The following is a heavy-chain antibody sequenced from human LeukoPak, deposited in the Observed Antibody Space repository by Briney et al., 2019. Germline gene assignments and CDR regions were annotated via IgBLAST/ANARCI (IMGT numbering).Heavy chain of an antibody. CDR1: GGSISSYY. D-gene: IGHD3-3*01. CDR2: IYYSGST. V-gene: IGHV4-59*01. Sequence: PSETLSLTCTASGGSISSYYWSWIRQPPGKGLEWIGYIYYSGSTNYNPSLKSRVTISVDTSKNQFSLKLSSVTAADTAVYYCARGSGGYYTDDAFDIWGQGTMVTVSS. CDR3: ARGSGGYYTDDAFDI. J-gene: IGHJ3*02.